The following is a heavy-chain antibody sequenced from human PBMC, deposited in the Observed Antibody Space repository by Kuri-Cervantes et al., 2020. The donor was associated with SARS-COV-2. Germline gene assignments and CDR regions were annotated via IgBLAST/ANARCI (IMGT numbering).Heavy chain of an antibody. CDR2: LNPSGGSR. CDR1: AYIFTGHN. J-gene: IGHJ4*02. V-gene: IGHV1-46*01. Sequence: ASVKVSCKASAYIFTGHNMHWVRQAPGQGLEWMGMLNPSGGSRINTQKFQGRLTMTRDTPTSTVYMELSSLRSDDTAVYYCAREYYYGSGRYYGAFDHWGQGTPVTVSS. CDR3: AREYYYGSGRYYGAFDH. D-gene: IGHD3-10*01.